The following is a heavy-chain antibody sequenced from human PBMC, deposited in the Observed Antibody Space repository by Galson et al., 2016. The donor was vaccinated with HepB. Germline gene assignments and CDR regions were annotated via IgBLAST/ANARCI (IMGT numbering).Heavy chain of an antibody. J-gene: IGHJ4*02. D-gene: IGHD2-8*02. CDR3: AQNEYCTGGICADYFDY. CDR1: GFTFSHYA. V-gene: IGHV3-23*01. Sequence: SLRLSCAASGFTFSHYAMSWVRQAPGKGLEWVADISGSGGSTDYADSVKGRFTISRDNSKNTLNLQMSSLRAEDTALYYCAQNEYCTGGICADYFDYWGQGTLVTVSS. CDR2: ISGSGGST.